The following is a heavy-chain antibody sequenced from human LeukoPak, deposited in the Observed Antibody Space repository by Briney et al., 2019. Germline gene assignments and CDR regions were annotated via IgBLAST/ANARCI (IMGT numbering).Heavy chain of an antibody. Sequence: ASVKVSCKASGYTFTSYYMHWVRQAPGQGLEWMGIINPSGGSTSYAQKFQGRVTMTRDTSTSTVYMELSSLRSEDTAVYYCASLLSSGYYSDAFDIWGQGTVVTVSS. J-gene: IGHJ3*02. CDR2: INPSGGST. CDR3: ASLLSSGYYSDAFDI. D-gene: IGHD3-22*01. V-gene: IGHV1-46*01. CDR1: GYTFTSYY.